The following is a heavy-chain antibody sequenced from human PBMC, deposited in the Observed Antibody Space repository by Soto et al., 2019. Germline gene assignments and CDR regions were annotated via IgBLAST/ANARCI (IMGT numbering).Heavy chain of an antibody. CDR3: ARSQEDCSGGSCHYYYYGMDV. Sequence: SETLSLTCAVYGGSFSGYYGSWIRQPPGKGLEWIGEINHSGSTNYNPSLKSRVTISVDTSKNQFSLKLSSVTAADTAVYYCARSQEDCSGGSCHYYYYGMDVWGQGTTVTVSS. CDR1: GGSFSGYY. D-gene: IGHD2-15*01. V-gene: IGHV4-34*01. J-gene: IGHJ6*02. CDR2: INHSGST.